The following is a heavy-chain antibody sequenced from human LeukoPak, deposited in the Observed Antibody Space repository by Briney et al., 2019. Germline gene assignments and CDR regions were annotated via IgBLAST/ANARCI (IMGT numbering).Heavy chain of an antibody. J-gene: IGHJ4*02. CDR2: ISSISTTI. Sequence: PGGSLRLSCAASGFTFSSYSMNWVRQAPGKGLQWVSYISSISTTIYYADSVKGRFTISRDNSKNTLYLQMNSLRAEDTAVYYCAKDSDIVVVPALTYDHWGQGTLVIVSS. CDR3: AKDSDIVVVPALTYDH. D-gene: IGHD2-2*01. CDR1: GFTFSSYS. V-gene: IGHV3-48*01.